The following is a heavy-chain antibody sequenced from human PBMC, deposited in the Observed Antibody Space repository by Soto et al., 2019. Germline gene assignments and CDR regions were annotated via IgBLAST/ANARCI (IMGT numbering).Heavy chain of an antibody. CDR1: GGSISSGGYY. V-gene: IGHV4-31*03. CDR3: ARGGDVPNYYDSSVYSPFDY. J-gene: IGHJ4*02. D-gene: IGHD3-22*01. Sequence: SETLSLTCTVSGGSISSGGYYWSWIRQHPGKGLEWIGYIYYSGSTYYNPSLKSRVTISVDTSKNQFSLKLSSVTAADTAVYYCARGGDVPNYYDSSVYSPFDYGGRGTLVTVSS. CDR2: IYYSGST.